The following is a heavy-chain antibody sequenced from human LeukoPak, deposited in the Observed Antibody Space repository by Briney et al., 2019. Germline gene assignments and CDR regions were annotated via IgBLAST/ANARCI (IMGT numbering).Heavy chain of an antibody. Sequence: GGSLTLSCAASGFTFSNYAMSWVRQAPGKGWEWVSAISGSGGSTFYADSVKGQLTISRDNSKNTVYLQMNSLRAEDTAVYYCAKDVTRIFSSANYSYYFDHWGQGTLVTVSS. CDR2: ISGSGGST. J-gene: IGHJ4*02. V-gene: IGHV3-23*01. CDR1: GFTFSNYA. D-gene: IGHD3-22*01. CDR3: AKDVTRIFSSANYSYYFDH.